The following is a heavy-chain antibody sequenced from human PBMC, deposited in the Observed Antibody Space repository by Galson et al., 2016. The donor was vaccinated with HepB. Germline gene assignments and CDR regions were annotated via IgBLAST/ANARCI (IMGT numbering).Heavy chain of an antibody. Sequence: SLRLSCAASGFTFSSYAMTWVRQAPGKGLEWVPSISGSDDATYYADSVKGRFTSSRDNTKNTLYLQMNSLRAEDTAVNYCASVLRFLEWLHWGQGTLVTVSS. CDR1: GFTFSSYA. D-gene: IGHD3-3*01. J-gene: IGHJ4*02. CDR3: ASVLRFLEWLH. V-gene: IGHV3-23*01. CDR2: ISGSDDAT.